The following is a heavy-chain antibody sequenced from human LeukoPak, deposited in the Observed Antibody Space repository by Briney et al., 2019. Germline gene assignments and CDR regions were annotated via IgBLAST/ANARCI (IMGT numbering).Heavy chain of an antibody. V-gene: IGHV3-33*01. CDR1: GFTFSSYG. D-gene: IGHD1-1*01. J-gene: IGHJ2*01. Sequence: PGGSLRLSCAASGFTFSSYGMHWVRQAQGKGLEWVAVIWYDGSNKYYADSVKGRFTISRDNSKNTLYLQMNSLRAEDTAVYYCARYPRTTGTPWANWYFDLWGRGTLVTVSS. CDR2: IWYDGSNK. CDR3: ARYPRTTGTPWANWYFDL.